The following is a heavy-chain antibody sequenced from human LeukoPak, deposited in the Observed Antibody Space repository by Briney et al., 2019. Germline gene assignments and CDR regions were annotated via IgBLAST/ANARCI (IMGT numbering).Heavy chain of an antibody. CDR1: GFTFSNYG. V-gene: IGHV3-23*01. D-gene: IGHD2-21*02. CDR3: VKARMPHCGTDCLES. Sequence: GGSLRLSCAASGFTFSNYGISWVRQAPGKGLGWVSGIRGSGGGTYYADSVNGRFSISRDNSKNTVYLKMHSLRAEDTAVYYCVKARMPHCGTDCLESWGQGTLVTVSS. J-gene: IGHJ4*02. CDR2: IRGSGGGT.